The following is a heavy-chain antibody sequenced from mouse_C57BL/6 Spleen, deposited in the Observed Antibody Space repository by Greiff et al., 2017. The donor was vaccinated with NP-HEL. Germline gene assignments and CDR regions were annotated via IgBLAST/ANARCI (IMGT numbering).Heavy chain of an antibody. D-gene: IGHD1-1*01. J-gene: IGHJ1*03. CDR2: ISSGGSYT. CDR1: GFTFSSYG. Sequence: EVQLVESGGDLVKPGGSLKLSCAASGFTFSSYGMSWVRQTPDKRLEWVATISSGGSYTYYPDSVKGRFTISRDNAKNTLYLQMSSLKSEDTAMYYCARRDYYGSPGYFDVWGTGTTVTVSS. CDR3: ARRDYYGSPGYFDV. V-gene: IGHV5-6*01.